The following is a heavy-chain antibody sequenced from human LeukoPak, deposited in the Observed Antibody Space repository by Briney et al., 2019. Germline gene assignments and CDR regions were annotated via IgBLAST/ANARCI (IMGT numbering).Heavy chain of an antibody. J-gene: IGHJ4*02. D-gene: IGHD4-17*01. Sequence: GGGLRLSCAASGFTLDEHGMNWVRQAPGKGVEGGSGINWKGGSTLYADSVKGRFTISRDNAKTTLYLQMNSLRAEDTAAYYCARQMTTVTTPLRKEVQYDYWGQGTLVTVSS. V-gene: IGHV3-20*04. CDR3: ARQMTTVTTPLRKEVQYDY. CDR2: INWKGGST. CDR1: GFTLDEHG.